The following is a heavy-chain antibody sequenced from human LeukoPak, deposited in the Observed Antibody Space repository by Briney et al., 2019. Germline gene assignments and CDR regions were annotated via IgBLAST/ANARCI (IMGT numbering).Heavy chain of an antibody. Sequence: PSQTLSLTCVISGDNVSTNSGGWDWIRQSPSRGLEWPGRTHYRSKWFNDYALSVKSRITISPDTSKNQVSLHLKSVTPEDTAVYYCARVKLRGGSYYPFDYWGQGTLVTVSS. V-gene: IGHV6-1*01. CDR1: GDNVSTNSGG. CDR3: ARVKLRGGSYYPFDY. CDR2: THYRSKWFN. J-gene: IGHJ4*02. D-gene: IGHD1-26*01.